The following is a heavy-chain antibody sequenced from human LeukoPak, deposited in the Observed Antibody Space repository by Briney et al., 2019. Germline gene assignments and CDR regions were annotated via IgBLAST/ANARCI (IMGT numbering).Heavy chain of an antibody. Sequence: GGSLRLSYAASGFNFESYSMNWVRQAPGKGLEWVSSISFSGAYIYYAASVKGRFTISRDNAKNSVFLQLNSVKVEDTAVYYCAELGITMIGGVWGKGTTVTISS. D-gene: IGHD3-10*02. V-gene: IGHV3-21*01. CDR2: ISFSGAYI. CDR3: AELGITMIGGV. CDR1: GFNFESYS. J-gene: IGHJ6*04.